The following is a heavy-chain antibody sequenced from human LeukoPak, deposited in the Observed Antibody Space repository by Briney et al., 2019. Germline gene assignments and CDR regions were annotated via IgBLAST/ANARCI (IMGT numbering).Heavy chain of an antibody. CDR2: IYHSGST. D-gene: IGHD2-15*01. CDR1: GYSISSGYY. J-gene: IGHJ4*02. Sequence: SETPSLTCTVSGYSISSGYYWGWIRQPPGKGLEWIGSIYHSGSTYYNPSLKSRVTISVDTSKNQFSLKLSSVTAADTAVYYCASRGGESDYWGQGTLVTVSS. CDR3: ASRGGESDY. V-gene: IGHV4-38-2*02.